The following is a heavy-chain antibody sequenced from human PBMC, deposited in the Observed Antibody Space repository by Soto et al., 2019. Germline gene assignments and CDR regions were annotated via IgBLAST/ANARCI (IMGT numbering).Heavy chain of an antibody. CDR3: ASSYMSSVAGNGVGMDV. CDR1: GFTVSSNY. V-gene: IGHV3-53*04. D-gene: IGHD6-19*01. Sequence: GGSLRLSCAASGFTVSSNYMSWVRQAPGKGLEWVSVIYSGGSTYYADSVKGRFTISRHNSKNTLYLQMNSLRAEDTAVYYCASSYMSSVAGNGVGMDVWGQGTTVTVSS. J-gene: IGHJ6*02. CDR2: IYSGGST.